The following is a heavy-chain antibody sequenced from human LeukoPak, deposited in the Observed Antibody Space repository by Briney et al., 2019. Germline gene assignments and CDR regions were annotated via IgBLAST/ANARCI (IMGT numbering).Heavy chain of an antibody. J-gene: IGHJ4*02. V-gene: IGHV3-30*18. D-gene: IGHD2-2*01. CDR3: AKDKDVVVPAAMEFDY. CDR1: GFTFSSYG. CDR2: ISYDVSNK. Sequence: SGGSLRLSCAASGFTFSSYGMHWVRQAPGKGLEWVAVISYDVSNKYYADSVKGRFTTSRDNSKNTLYLQMNSLRDEDTAVYYCAKDKDVVVPAAMEFDYWGQGTLVTVSS.